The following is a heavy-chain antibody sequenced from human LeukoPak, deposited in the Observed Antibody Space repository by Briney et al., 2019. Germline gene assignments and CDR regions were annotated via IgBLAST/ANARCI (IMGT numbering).Heavy chain of an antibody. V-gene: IGHV3-23*01. D-gene: IGHD5-18*01. Sequence: QPGGSLRLSCAAPGFTFSNYAMSWVRQAPGKGLEWVSVISGSGGTTYYADSVKGRFTISRDNSKNTLYLQMNGLRAEDTAVYYCAKNVGYTYGYPFDSWGQGALVTVSS. CDR1: GFTFSNYA. J-gene: IGHJ4*02. CDR2: ISGSGGTT. CDR3: AKNVGYTYGYPFDS.